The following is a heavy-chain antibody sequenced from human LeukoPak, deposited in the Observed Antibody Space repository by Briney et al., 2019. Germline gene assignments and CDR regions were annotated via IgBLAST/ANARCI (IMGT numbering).Heavy chain of an antibody. CDR3: ARDHGYCSGGSCLDAFDI. V-gene: IGHV4-34*01. J-gene: IGHJ3*02. CDR2: INHSGST. CDR1: GGSFSGYY. Sequence: SETLSLTCAVYGGSFSGYYWSWIRQPPGKGLEWIGEINHSGSTNYNPSLKSRVTISVDTSKSQFSLKLSSVTAADTAVYYCARDHGYCSGGSCLDAFDIWGQGTMVTVSS. D-gene: IGHD2-15*01.